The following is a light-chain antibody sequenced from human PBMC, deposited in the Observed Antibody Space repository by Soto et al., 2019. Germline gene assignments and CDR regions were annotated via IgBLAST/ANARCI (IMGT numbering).Light chain of an antibody. V-gene: IGKV3-20*01. Sequence: EIVLTQSPGTLSLSPGERATLSCRASQRFSSSYLAWYQQKPGQAPRLLIYDASRATGIPDRFSASGSGTDFTLTITRLEPDDFAVYYCQHYGTSALFGPGNKVDI. CDR2: DAS. J-gene: IGKJ3*01. CDR3: QHYGTSAL. CDR1: QRFSSSY.